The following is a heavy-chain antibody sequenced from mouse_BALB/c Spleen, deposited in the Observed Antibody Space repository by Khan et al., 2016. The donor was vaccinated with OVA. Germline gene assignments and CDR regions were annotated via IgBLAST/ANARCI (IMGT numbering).Heavy chain of an antibody. D-gene: IGHD1-2*01. Sequence: VQLQQSGPGLVKPSQSLSLTCTVTGYSITSGYGWNWIRQFPGNKLEWMGYISYSGSTNYNPSLKSRISITRDTSKNQFCLQLNSWTTEDTATYYCARTARIKYWGQGTTLTVSS. V-gene: IGHV3-2*02. CDR3: ARTARIKY. J-gene: IGHJ2*01. CDR2: ISYSGST. CDR1: GYSITSGYG.